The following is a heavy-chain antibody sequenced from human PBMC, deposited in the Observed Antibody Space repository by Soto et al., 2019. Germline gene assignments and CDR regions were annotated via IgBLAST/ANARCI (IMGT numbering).Heavy chain of an antibody. D-gene: IGHD3-22*01. CDR1: GGSISSYY. CDR2: IYYSGST. J-gene: IGHJ5*02. Sequence: SETLSLTCTVSGGSISSYYWSWIRQPPGKGLEWIGYIYYSGSTNYNPSLKSRVTISVDTSKNQFSLKLRSLRSDDTAVYYCARADYDSSGHNWFDPWGQGTLVTVSS. CDR3: ARADYDSSGHNWFDP. V-gene: IGHV4-59*01.